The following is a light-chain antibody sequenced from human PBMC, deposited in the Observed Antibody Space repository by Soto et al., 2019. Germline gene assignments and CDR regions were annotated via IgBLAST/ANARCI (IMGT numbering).Light chain of an antibody. CDR3: QQYGSSPIT. Sequence: EIVLTQSPGTLSLSPGEGATLSCRASQSVRSSYLAWFQQKPGQAPRLLIYGASSRATGIPDRFSGSGSGTDFTLTISRLETEDFAVYSCQQYGSSPITFGQGTRLEIK. V-gene: IGKV3-20*01. CDR1: QSVRSSY. CDR2: GAS. J-gene: IGKJ5*01.